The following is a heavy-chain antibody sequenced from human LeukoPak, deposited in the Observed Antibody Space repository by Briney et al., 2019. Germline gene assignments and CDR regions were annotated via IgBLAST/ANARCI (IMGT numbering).Heavy chain of an antibody. Sequence: PSETLSLTCVVSGGSISSNNWWSWARRSPGKGLEWIGEMYHSGSINYNPSLKSRVTISVDTSKNQFSLKLSSVTAADTAVYYCARALMGGYDAFDIWGQGTMVTVSS. V-gene: IGHV4-4*02. CDR2: MYHSGSI. CDR1: GGSISSNNW. J-gene: IGHJ3*02. D-gene: IGHD3-16*01. CDR3: ARALMGGYDAFDI.